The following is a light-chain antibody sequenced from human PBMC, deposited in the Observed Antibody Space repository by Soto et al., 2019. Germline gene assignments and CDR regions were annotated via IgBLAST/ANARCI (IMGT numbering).Light chain of an antibody. CDR2: LTSDGSH. CDR3: QTWGTGINWV. Sequence: QPVLTQSPSASASLGASVKLTCTLSSGHSSYAIAWHQLLPEKGPRFLMQLTSDGSHSKGDGIPDRFSGSSSGAERYLTISSLQSEDEADYYWQTWGTGINWVFGGGTKVTVL. J-gene: IGLJ3*02. V-gene: IGLV4-69*01. CDR1: SGHSSYA.